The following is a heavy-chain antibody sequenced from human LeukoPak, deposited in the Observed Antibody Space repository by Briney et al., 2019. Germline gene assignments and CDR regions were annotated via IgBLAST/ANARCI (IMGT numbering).Heavy chain of an antibody. CDR1: GGSIDSSSSSDF. CDR3: ARQLGYCTNGVCFVHL. Sequence: SETESPTCTVSGGSIDSSSSSDFWGWIRQPPGKGLEWIGSIYYSGDSYYNPSLRSRVTMSVDTSKKQLSLRLNSVNAADTAVYYCARQLGYCTNGVCFVHLWAQGTLVIGSS. D-gene: IGHD2-8*01. V-gene: IGHV4-39*01. CDR2: IYYSGDS. J-gene: IGHJ5*02.